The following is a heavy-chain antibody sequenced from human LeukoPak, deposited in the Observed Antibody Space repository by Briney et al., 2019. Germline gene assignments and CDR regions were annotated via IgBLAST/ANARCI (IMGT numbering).Heavy chain of an antibody. D-gene: IGHD6-19*01. Sequence: GASVKVSCKASGYTFTSYVISWVRQAPGQGLEWMGRISAYNGNTNYAQKLQGRVTMTTDTSTSTAYMELRSLRSDDTAVYYCARDFSSVAGTSGGYWGQGTLVTVSS. CDR1: GYTFTSYV. CDR3: ARDFSSVAGTSGGY. V-gene: IGHV1-18*01. J-gene: IGHJ4*02. CDR2: ISAYNGNT.